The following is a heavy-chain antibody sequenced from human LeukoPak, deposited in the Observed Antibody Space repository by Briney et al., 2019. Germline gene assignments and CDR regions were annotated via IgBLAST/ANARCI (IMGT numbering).Heavy chain of an antibody. CDR2: ISGSGGST. V-gene: IGHV3-23*01. Sequence: PGGSLRLSCAASGFTFSSYEMNWVRQAPGKGLEWVSAISGSGGSTYYADSVKGRFTISRDNPKNTLYLQMNSLRAEDTAVYYCAKWGFYCSTTSCYYSYWGQGTLVTVSS. CDR1: GFTFSSYE. J-gene: IGHJ4*02. D-gene: IGHD2-2*01. CDR3: AKWGFYCSTTSCYYSY.